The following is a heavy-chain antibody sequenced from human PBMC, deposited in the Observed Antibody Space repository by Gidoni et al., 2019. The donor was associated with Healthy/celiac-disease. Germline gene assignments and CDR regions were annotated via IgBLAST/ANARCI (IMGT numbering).Heavy chain of an antibody. CDR3: ARGPTAIVLVFLD. J-gene: IGHJ4*02. V-gene: IGHV1-2*02. CDR2: INPKSGGT. D-gene: IGHD2-8*02. Sequence: QVQLVQSGAEVKKPGASVKVSCKASGYTFTGYYMHWVRQAPGQGLEWMGWINPKSGGTNYAQKFQGRVTMTRDTSISTAYLELSRLRSDDTAVYYCARGPTAIVLVFLDWGQGTLVTVSS. CDR1: GYTFTGYY.